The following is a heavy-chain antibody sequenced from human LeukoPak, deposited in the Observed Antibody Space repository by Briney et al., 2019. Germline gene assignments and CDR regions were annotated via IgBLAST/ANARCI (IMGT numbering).Heavy chain of an antibody. J-gene: IGHJ4*02. CDR1: GFTFSSYA. Sequence: PGGSLRLSCAASGFTFSSYAMSWVRQAPGKGLEWVSAISGSGGSTYYADTVKGRFTISRDNFKNTLYLQMNSLRAEDTAVYYCARPDTRIVVVPAAIGVWGQGTLVTVSS. CDR2: ISGSGGST. V-gene: IGHV3-23*01. D-gene: IGHD2-2*01. CDR3: ARPDTRIVVVPAAIGV.